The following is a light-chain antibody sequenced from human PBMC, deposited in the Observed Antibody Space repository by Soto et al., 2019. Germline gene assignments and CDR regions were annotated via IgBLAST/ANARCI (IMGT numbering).Light chain of an antibody. V-gene: IGKV1-12*01. Sequence: IKMTQSPSSLSASVGDRVSITCRSSEDISTWLAWYQQKPGKAPKLLIYAASSLQSGVPSRFSGSGSGTDFTLTISSLQPEDFATYYCQHADSFPLITFGQGTRLEI. CDR1: EDISTW. CDR2: AAS. CDR3: QHADSFPLIT. J-gene: IGKJ5*01.